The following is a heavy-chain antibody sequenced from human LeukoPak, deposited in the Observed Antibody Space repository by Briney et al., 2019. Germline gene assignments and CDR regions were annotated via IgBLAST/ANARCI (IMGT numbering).Heavy chain of an antibody. CDR2: ISSSGSTI. J-gene: IGHJ4*02. D-gene: IGHD1-14*01. CDR1: GLPFSNIT. V-gene: IGHV3-48*03. CDR3: VAGGWHYFDY. Sequence: GGSLRLSCAASGLPFSNITMEWGRQAPGKGLEWISYISSSGSTIYYADSMKGRFTISRDNAKNSLFLQADSLRVEDTAVYSRVAGGWHYFDYWGQGTLVTVSS.